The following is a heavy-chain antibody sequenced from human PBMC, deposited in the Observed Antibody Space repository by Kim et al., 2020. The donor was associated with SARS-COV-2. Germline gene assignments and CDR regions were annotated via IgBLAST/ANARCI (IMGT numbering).Heavy chain of an antibody. D-gene: IGHD1-26*01. CDR2: ISWNSGSI. CDR3: AKDTLGATRSYYFDY. CDR1: GFTFGDYA. Sequence: GGSLRLSCAASGFTFGDYAMHWVRQAPGKGLEWVSGISWNSGSIGYADSVKGRFTISRDNAKNSLYLQMNSLRAEDTALYYCAKDTLGATRSYYFDYWGQGTLVTVSS. V-gene: IGHV3-9*01. J-gene: IGHJ4*02.